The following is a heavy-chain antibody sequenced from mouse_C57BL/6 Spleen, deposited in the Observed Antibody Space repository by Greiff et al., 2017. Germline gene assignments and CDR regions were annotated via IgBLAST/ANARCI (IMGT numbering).Heavy chain of an antibody. CDR3: ARGEYYGSSSRGLDY. CDR2: IYPGDGDT. J-gene: IGHJ2*01. CDR1: GYAFSSSW. Sequence: VQLQQSGPELVKPGASVKISCKASGYAFSSSWMNWVKQRPGKGLEWIGRIYPGDGDTNYNGKFKGKATLTADKSSSTAYMQLSSLTSEDSAVYFCARGEYYGSSSRGLDYWGQGTTLTVSS. V-gene: IGHV1-82*01. D-gene: IGHD1-1*01.